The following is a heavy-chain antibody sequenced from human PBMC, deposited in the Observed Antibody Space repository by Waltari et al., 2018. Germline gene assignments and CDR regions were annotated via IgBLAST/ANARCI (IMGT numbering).Heavy chain of an antibody. CDR1: GGTFSSYA. CDR2: IIPIFGTA. D-gene: IGHD2-2*01. Sequence: QSGAEVKKPGSSVKVSCKASGGTFSSYAISWVRQAPGQGLEWMGGIIPIFGTANYAQKFQGRVTITTDESTSTAYMELSSLRSEDTAVYYCARGGLVVPAAISHYYYMDVWGKGTTVTVSS. J-gene: IGHJ6*03. V-gene: IGHV1-69*05. CDR3: ARGGLVVPAAISHYYYMDV.